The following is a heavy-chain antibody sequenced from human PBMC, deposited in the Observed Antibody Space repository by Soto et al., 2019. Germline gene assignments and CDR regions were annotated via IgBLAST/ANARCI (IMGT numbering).Heavy chain of an antibody. J-gene: IGHJ1*01. V-gene: IGHV1-18*01. CDR2: ISVYNGNT. CDR1: GYTFTRYT. Sequence: ASVKVSCKASGYTFTRYTISWVRQAPGQGLEWMGWISVYNGNTNYAQKLQGRVTLTTDTSTSTAYMELRSLRSDDTAVYYCARAYSSGWYVSGYWGQGTLVTVSS. D-gene: IGHD6-19*01. CDR3: ARAYSSGWYVSGY.